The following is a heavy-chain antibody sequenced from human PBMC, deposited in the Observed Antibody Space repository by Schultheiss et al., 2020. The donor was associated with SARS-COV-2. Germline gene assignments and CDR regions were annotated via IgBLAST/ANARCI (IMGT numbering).Heavy chain of an antibody. CDR3: ARRGMDV. J-gene: IGHJ6*02. V-gene: IGHV3-23*01. CDR2: ISGRGGST. CDR1: GFTFSSYS. Sequence: GGSLRLSCAASGFTFSSYSMNWVRQAPGKGLEWVSTISGRGGSTYYADSVKGRFTISRDNSKNTLYLQMNSLRAEDTAVYYCARRGMDVWGQGTTVTVSS.